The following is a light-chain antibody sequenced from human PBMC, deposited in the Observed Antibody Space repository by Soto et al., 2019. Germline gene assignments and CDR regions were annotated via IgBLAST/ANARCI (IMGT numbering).Light chain of an antibody. Sequence: DIQLTQSPSFLSASVGDRVTITCRASRGLSNYLAWYQQKPGEAPKVLIYAASTLQGGVPSRFSGSGSGTEFTLTIRSLQPEDCATYYCQQANSLPLTFGGGTKVAIK. CDR3: QQANSLPLT. CDR2: AAS. CDR1: RGLSNY. V-gene: IGKV1-9*01. J-gene: IGKJ4*02.